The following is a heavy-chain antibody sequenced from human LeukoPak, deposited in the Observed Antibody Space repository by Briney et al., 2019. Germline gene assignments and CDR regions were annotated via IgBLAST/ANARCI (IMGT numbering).Heavy chain of an antibody. J-gene: IGHJ6*03. V-gene: IGHV4-34*01. CDR1: GGSFSGYY. CDR3: ARYGDYSPDYYYDMDV. D-gene: IGHD4-17*01. Sequence: KPSETLSLTCAVYGGSFSGYYWSWIRQPPGKGLEWIGEINHSGSTNYNPSLKSRVTISVDTSKNQFSLKLSSVTAADTAVYYCARYGDYSPDYYYDMDVWGKGTTVTVSS. CDR2: INHSGST.